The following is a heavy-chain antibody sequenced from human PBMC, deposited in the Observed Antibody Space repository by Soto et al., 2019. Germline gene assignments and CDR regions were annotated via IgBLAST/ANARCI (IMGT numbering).Heavy chain of an antibody. D-gene: IGHD5-18*01. J-gene: IGHJ5*02. V-gene: IGHV3-30*18. Sequence: GVSLRLSCVGFGFTFSNPGMHWVRQAPGKGLEWMAVISNDGKKRYYADSVKGRFTISRDNSQNTVYVQMDSLRDEDTAMYYCAKDPRPGGVGYFAPWGEGTLVTVSS. CDR3: AKDPRPGGVGYFAP. CDR1: GFTFSNPG. CDR2: ISNDGKKR.